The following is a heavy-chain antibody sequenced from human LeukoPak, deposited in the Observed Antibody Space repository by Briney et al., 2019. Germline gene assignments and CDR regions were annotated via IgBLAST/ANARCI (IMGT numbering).Heavy chain of an antibody. V-gene: IGHV1-18*01. D-gene: IGHD3-9*01. CDR2: ISAYNGNT. CDR1: GYTFTSYG. CDR3: ARGTYFDWLLTSRDYGMDV. Sequence: ASVTVSCKASGYTFTSYGISWVRRAPGQGLEWMGWISAYNGNTNYAQKLQGRVTMTTDTSTSTAYMELRSLRSDDTAVYYCARGTYFDWLLTSRDYGMDVWGQGTTVTVSS. J-gene: IGHJ6*02.